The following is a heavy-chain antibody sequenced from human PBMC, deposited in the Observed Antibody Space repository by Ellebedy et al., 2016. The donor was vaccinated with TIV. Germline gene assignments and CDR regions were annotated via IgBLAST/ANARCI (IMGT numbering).Heavy chain of an antibody. V-gene: IGHV3-23*01. CDR2: IGDSGLST. CDR3: AKDSVTLFGVLWDS. J-gene: IGHJ4*02. D-gene: IGHD3-3*01. CDR1: GFTFSTYA. Sequence: GESLKISCAASGFTFSTYAMSWVRQAPGPVLEWVSSIGDSGLSTDYAGSVTGRFTISRDNSKNTLYLQVNSLRAEDTAVYSCAKDSVTLFGVLWDSWGQGTLVTVSS.